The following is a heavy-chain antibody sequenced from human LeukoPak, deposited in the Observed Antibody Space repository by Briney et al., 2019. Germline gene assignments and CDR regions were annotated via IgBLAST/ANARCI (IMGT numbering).Heavy chain of an antibody. CDR1: GYSLTAYY. CDR2: INPNSGGA. Sequence: GASVKVSCKASGYSLTAYYMHWVRQAPGQGLEWMGWINPNSGGANYAQNFQGRVTLTRDTSLSTAYTEWSRLKYDDTAIYYCGSPTLGFCSGGSCYSTFFDYWGQGTLLTVSS. V-gene: IGHV1-2*02. D-gene: IGHD2-15*01. J-gene: IGHJ4*02. CDR3: GSPTLGFCSGGSCYSTFFDY.